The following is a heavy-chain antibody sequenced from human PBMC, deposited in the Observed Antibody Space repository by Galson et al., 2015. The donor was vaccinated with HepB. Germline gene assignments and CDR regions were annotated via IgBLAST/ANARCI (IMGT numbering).Heavy chain of an antibody. CDR2: INPSSGST. J-gene: IGHJ4*02. CDR3: ARTYYYDSSGYQPLGY. CDR1: GYTFTSYY. D-gene: IGHD3-22*01. V-gene: IGHV1-46*01. Sequence: SVKVSCKASGYTFTSYYMHWVRQAPGQGLEWMGIINPSSGSTSYAQKFQGRVTMTRDTSTSTFYMEPSSLRSEDTAVYYCARTYYYDSSGYQPLGYWGQGTLVTVSS.